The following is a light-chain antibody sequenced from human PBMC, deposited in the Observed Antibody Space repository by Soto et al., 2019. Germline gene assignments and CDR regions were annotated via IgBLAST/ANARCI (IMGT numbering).Light chain of an antibody. V-gene: IGKV3-11*01. Sequence: EIVLTQSPATLSLSPGETATLSCRASESVRRYLAWYQQKPGQAPRLLIYDASNRATGIPTRFSGSGSGTDFTLTISSLEPDDFAVYYCQQRSRTFGGGTKVEI. CDR2: DAS. J-gene: IGKJ4*01. CDR3: QQRSRT. CDR1: ESVRRY.